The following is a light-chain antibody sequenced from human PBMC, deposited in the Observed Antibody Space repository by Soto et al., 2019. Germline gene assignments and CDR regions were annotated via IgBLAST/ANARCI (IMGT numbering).Light chain of an antibody. CDR1: ERIYSAY. Sequence: EVVLTQSPGTLSLSRGERATLSCRASERIYSAYLGWYQQKPGQAPRLLIYVTSSRATGIPDRFRGSGSGTYFTLTISRLEPEEFAVYYCKQYGNSPITFGQGTRLEI. CDR3: KQYGNSPIT. V-gene: IGKV3-20*01. CDR2: VTS. J-gene: IGKJ5*01.